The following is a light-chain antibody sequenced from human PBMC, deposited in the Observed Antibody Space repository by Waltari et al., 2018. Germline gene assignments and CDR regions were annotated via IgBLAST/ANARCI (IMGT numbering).Light chain of an antibody. J-gene: IGKJ5*01. CDR2: AAY. CDR1: QSISSY. CDR3: QQTYSTPRA. V-gene: IGKV1-39*01. Sequence: DIQLTHSPSSLSASVGDRAPITCRASQSISSYLNWYQQKPGKAPKLLIYAAYSLQSGVPSRFSGSGSGTDFTLTISSLQPEDFATYYCQQTYSTPRAFGQGTRLEIK.